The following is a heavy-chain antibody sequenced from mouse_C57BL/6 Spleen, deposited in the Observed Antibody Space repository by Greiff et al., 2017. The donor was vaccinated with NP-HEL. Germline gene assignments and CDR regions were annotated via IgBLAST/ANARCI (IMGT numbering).Heavy chain of an antibody. CDR2: ISSGNSTI. CDR3: ARDWDGWFAY. Sequence: EVKLVESGGSLVKPGGSLKLSCAASGFTFSDYGMHWVRQAPEKGLEWVAYISSGNSTIYYADTVKGRFTISRDNAKNTLFLQRTSLRSEDTAMYYCARDWDGWFAYWGQGTLVTVSA. J-gene: IGHJ3*01. V-gene: IGHV5-17*01. D-gene: IGHD4-1*01. CDR1: GFTFSDYG.